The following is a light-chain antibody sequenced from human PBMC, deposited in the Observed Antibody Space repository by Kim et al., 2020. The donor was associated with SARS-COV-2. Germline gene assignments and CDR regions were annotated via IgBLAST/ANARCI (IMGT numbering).Light chain of an antibody. CDR3: SSYTSSTTLDV. Sequence: SVTLSCTGTSRDLGGGYHYVSWYQQHPDKAPKLIIYDVTNRPSGVSHRFSGSKSGNTASLTISGLQAEDEADYYCSSYTSSTTLDVFGTGTKVTVL. CDR1: SRDLGGGYHY. CDR2: DVT. V-gene: IGLV2-14*03. J-gene: IGLJ1*01.